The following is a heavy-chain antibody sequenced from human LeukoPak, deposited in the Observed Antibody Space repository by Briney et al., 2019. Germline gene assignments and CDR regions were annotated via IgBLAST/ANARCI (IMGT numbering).Heavy chain of an antibody. CDR1: GGSISSNGYY. Sequence: NSSETLSLTCTVSGGSISSNGYYWGWIRQSPGEGLEWIGDIYYSGITYYNASLKSRVTISVDTSKNQFSLKLSSVTAADTAVYYCARVKKWVYSSSSKKWRDILTGLYMDVWGKGTTVTVSS. D-gene: IGHD3-9*01. CDR3: ARVKKWVYSSSSKKWRDILTGLYMDV. J-gene: IGHJ6*03. V-gene: IGHV4-39*07. CDR2: IYYSGIT.